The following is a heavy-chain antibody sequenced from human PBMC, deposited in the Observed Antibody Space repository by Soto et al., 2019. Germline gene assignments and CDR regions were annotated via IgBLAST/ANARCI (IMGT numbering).Heavy chain of an antibody. D-gene: IGHD6-19*01. CDR2: TYFRSKWQY. CDR1: WVSFSSNIAA. J-gene: IGHJ5*02. CDR3: ARSEQWLTT. V-gene: IGHV6-1*01. Sequence: SQAFSHTCSSSWVSFSSNIAAWNWIRQSPSRGLEWLGRTYFRSKWQYGYAVSVRSRITIKADTSKNQFSLQLNSVTPEDTAVYYCARSEQWLTTWGQGTLVTVSS.